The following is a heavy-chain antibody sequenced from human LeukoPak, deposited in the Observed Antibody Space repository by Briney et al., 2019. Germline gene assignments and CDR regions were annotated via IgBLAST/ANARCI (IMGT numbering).Heavy chain of an antibody. V-gene: IGHV4-38-2*02. CDR2: SYHSGST. CDR1: GYSISSGYY. J-gene: IGHJ6*03. D-gene: IGHD3-3*01. Sequence: SETLSLTCTVSGYSISSGYYWGWIRQPPGKGLEWIGSSYHSGSTYYNPSLKSRVTISVDTFKNQFSLKLSSVTAADTAVYYCARGGRDTSEYYDFWSGSNRLCYYYYMDVWGKGTTVTVSS. CDR3: ARGGRDTSEYYDFWSGSNRLCYYYYMDV.